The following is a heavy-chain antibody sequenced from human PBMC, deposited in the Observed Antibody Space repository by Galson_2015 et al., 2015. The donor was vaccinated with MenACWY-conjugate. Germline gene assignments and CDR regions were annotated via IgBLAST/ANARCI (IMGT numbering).Heavy chain of an antibody. Sequence: LRLSCAASGFTFSSYWMSWVRQASGKGLEWVATINQDGSLKYYMDSVKGRITISRDNPKNSLYLQMNSLGAGDTAVYYCARNLGGYDQQPFDYWGQGIPVTVSS. CDR1: GFTFSSYW. CDR2: INQDGSLK. J-gene: IGHJ4*02. D-gene: IGHD5-12*01. V-gene: IGHV3-7*03. CDR3: ARNLGGYDQQPFDY.